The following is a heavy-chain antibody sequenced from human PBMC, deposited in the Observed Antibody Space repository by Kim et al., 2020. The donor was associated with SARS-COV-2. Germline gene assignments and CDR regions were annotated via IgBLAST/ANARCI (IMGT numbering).Heavy chain of an antibody. Sequence: YAQKFQGRVTITADESTSTAYIELSSLRSEDTAVYYCARDVYYYDSSGDYWGQGTLVTVSS. J-gene: IGHJ4*02. V-gene: IGHV1-69*01. D-gene: IGHD3-22*01. CDR3: ARDVYYYDSSGDY.